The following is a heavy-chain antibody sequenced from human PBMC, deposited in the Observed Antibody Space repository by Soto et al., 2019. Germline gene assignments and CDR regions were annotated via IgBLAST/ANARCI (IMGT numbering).Heavy chain of an antibody. V-gene: IGHV4-61*01. J-gene: IGHJ6*02. Sequence: QVQLQESGPGLVKPSETLSLTCTVSGGSVSSGSYYWSWIRQPPGKGLEWLGYIYYSWSTNYNPSLKSRVTISVDTPTNQFSLKLSSVTAADTAVYYCATIWFGESYYYYGMDVWGQGTTVTVSS. D-gene: IGHD3-10*01. CDR1: GGSVSSGSYY. CDR3: ATIWFGESYYYYGMDV. CDR2: IYYSWST.